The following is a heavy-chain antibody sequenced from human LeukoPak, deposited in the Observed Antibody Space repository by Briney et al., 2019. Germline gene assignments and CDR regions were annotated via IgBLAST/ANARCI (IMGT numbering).Heavy chain of an antibody. V-gene: IGHV4-30-4*01. J-gene: IGHJ5*02. D-gene: IGHD1-20*01. CDR2: IYYSGST. CDR3: ARADRNNWNGRPWFDP. CDR1: GGSISSGDYY. Sequence: PSETLSLTCTVSGGSISSGDYYWSWIRQPPGKGLEWIGYIYYSGSTYYNPSLKSRVTISVDTSKNQFSLKLSSVTAADTAVYYCARADRNNWNGRPWFDPWGQGTLVTVSS.